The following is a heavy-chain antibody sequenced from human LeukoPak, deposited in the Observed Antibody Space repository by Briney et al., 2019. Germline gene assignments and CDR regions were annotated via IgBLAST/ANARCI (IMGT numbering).Heavy chain of an antibody. V-gene: IGHV4-59*08. CDR3: ATHRNPGRHVFDI. CDR1: GGSISSYY. Sequence: SETLSLTCTVSGGSISSYYWSWIRQPPGKGLEWIGYIYYSGSTNYNPSLKSRLTISVDTSKNQFSLKLSSVTAADTPVYYCATHRNPGRHVFDIWGQGTMVTVSS. D-gene: IGHD1-14*01. CDR2: IYYSGST. J-gene: IGHJ3*02.